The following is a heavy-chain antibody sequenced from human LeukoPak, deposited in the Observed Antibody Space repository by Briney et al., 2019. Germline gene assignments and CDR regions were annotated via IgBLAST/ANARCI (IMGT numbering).Heavy chain of an antibody. Sequence: QPGGSLRLSCAASGFTFSSYEMNWVRQAPGKGLEWVSSISASGGSTNYADSVKGRFTISRDNSKNTVYLQMNSLRAEDTAVYYCAKVMKGSERLTMVRGVIIKTAGLYYMDVWGKGTTVTVSS. CDR2: ISASGGST. D-gene: IGHD3-10*01. CDR1: GFTFSSYE. V-gene: IGHV3-23*01. CDR3: AKVMKGSERLTMVRGVIIKTAGLYYMDV. J-gene: IGHJ6*03.